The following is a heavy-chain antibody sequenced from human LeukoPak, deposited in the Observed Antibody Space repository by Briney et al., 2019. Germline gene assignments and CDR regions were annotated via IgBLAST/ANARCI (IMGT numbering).Heavy chain of an antibody. J-gene: IGHJ3*02. CDR3: AESITIFGAVSMGDAFDI. V-gene: IGHV3-30-3*01. CDR2: ISYDGTNK. Sequence: GGSLRLSCVASGFTFSSYAMHWVRQAPGKGLEWVAVISYDGTNKYYADSVKGRFTISRDNSKNTLYLQMNSLRAEDTAVYYCAESITIFGAVSMGDAFDIWGQGTMVTVSS. CDR1: GFTFSSYA. D-gene: IGHD3-3*01.